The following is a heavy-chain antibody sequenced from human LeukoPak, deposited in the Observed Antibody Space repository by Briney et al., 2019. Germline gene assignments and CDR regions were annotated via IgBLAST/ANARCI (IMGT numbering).Heavy chain of an antibody. CDR2: IRFDGSDQ. D-gene: IGHD5-18*01. CDR1: GFTFRTYG. CDR3: AKGYGESHFDS. Sequence: GGSLRVSCSVSGFTFRTYGMHWVRPSPGKGLEWVAFIRFDGSDQYYADSVKGRFTISRDNSNNTLSLQMNTLRGDDTAVYFCAKGYGESHFDSWGQGTLVTVSS. V-gene: IGHV3-30*02. J-gene: IGHJ4*02.